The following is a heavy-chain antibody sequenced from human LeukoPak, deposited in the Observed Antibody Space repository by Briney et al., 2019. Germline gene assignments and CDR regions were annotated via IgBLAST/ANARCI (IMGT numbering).Heavy chain of an antibody. CDR2: ISAYNGNT. Sequence: APVKVSCKASGYTFTSYGISWARQAPGQGLEWMGWISAYNGNTNYAQKLQGRVTMTTDTSTSTAYMELRSLRSDDTAVYYCARDTRIVVVPAAHNDYWGQGTLVTVSS. J-gene: IGHJ4*02. CDR1: GYTFTSYG. D-gene: IGHD2-2*01. CDR3: ARDTRIVVVPAAHNDY. V-gene: IGHV1-18*01.